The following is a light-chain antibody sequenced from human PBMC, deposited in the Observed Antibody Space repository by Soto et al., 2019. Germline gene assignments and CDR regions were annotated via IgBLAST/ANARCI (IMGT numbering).Light chain of an antibody. CDR1: RSNIGAGYD. V-gene: IGLV1-40*01. Sequence: QSVLTHPPSASGAPGQRVTIPCTGSRSNIGAGYDVHWYQQHPGTAPKLLIYGNNNRPSGVCDRFSGSKSGTLASLAIPGVQAEGDAGYYCQSYGSSVSGSVFAGGTKVTVL. CDR2: GNN. CDR3: QSYGSSVSGSV. J-gene: IGLJ2*01.